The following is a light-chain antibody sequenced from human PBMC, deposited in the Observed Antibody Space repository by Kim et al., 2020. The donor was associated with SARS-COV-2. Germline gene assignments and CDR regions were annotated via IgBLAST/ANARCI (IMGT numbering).Light chain of an antibody. J-gene: IGKJ4*02. CDR1: QSVGSS. CDR3: QQRSDWPLT. V-gene: IGKV3-11*01. Sequence: LSPGERATLSCRASQSVGSSLAWYQQKPGQAPRLLICDASSRATGIPARFSGTGSGTDFTLTISSLEPEDFAIYYCQQRSDWPLTFGGGTKVDIK. CDR2: DAS.